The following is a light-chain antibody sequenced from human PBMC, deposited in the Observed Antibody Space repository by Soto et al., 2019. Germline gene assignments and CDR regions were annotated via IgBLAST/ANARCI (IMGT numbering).Light chain of an antibody. V-gene: IGKV1-39*01. CDR3: QQTYMTPIT. Sequence: DLQITQYPSSLSASVGDRATSTCRAIERINNYLNWYQQKPGRSPKLLIYSASSFQSGIPSRFSGSGSGTDFTDFTLTISSLQPEDFATYYCQQTYMTPITVGQGTRLEIK. J-gene: IGKJ5*01. CDR2: SAS. CDR1: ERINNY.